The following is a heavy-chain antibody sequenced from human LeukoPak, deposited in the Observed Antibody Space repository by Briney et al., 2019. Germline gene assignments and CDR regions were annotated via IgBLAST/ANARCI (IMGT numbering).Heavy chain of an antibody. D-gene: IGHD1-26*01. Sequence: GESLKISCKGSGYSFTSYWIAWVRQMPGKGLEWMGIIYPGDSDTSYSPSFQGQVTITADKSVSTAYLQWSSLKASDTAMYYCARLPSHLVGASQTYYFDYWGQGTLVTVSS. CDR3: ARLPSHLVGASQTYYFDY. V-gene: IGHV5-51*01. CDR2: IYPGDSDT. J-gene: IGHJ4*02. CDR1: GYSFTSYW.